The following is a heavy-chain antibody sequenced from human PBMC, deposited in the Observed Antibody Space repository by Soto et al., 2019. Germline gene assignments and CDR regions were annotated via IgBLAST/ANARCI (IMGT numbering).Heavy chain of an antibody. V-gene: IGHV3-21*01. Sequence: GGSLSLSCAASGFIFSSSTLSWVRQAPGKGLEWVSCISPSSSYIYYADSVKGRFSISRDNAKNSLFLEMNNLRAEDTAVYYCARETRDSSAWGQGTLVTVSS. J-gene: IGHJ5*02. CDR1: GFIFSSST. D-gene: IGHD1-1*01. CDR3: ARETRDSSA. CDR2: ISPSSSYI.